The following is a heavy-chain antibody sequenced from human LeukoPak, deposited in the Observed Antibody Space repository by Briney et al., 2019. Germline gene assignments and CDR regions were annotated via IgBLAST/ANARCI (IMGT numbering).Heavy chain of an antibody. Sequence: SETLSLTCAVYGGSFSGYYWSWIRQPPGEGLEWIGEINHSGSTNYNPSLKSRVTISVDTSKNQFSLKLSSVTAADTAVYYCARGDAHDYWGQGTLVTVSS. CDR2: INHSGST. CDR3: ARGDAHDY. J-gene: IGHJ4*02. CDR1: GGSFSGYY. V-gene: IGHV4-34*01.